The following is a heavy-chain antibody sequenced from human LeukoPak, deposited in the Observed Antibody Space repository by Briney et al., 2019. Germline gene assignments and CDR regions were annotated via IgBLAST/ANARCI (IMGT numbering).Heavy chain of an antibody. CDR2: ISYSGRT. CDR3: SLIVVVPAAIGDY. D-gene: IGHD2-2*01. CDR1: DGSISSNSYY. V-gene: IGHV4-39*01. J-gene: IGHJ4*02. Sequence: SETLSLTCTVSDGSISSNSYYWGWIRQPPGKGLEWIGSISYSGRTYYNPSLESRVTISVDASKNQFSLELNSVTAADTAVYYCSLIVVVPAAIGDYWGQGTLVTVSS.